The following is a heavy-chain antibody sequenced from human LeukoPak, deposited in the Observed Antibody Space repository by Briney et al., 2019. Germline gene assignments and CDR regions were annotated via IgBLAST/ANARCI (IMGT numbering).Heavy chain of an antibody. J-gene: IGHJ4*02. CDR1: GFTFSTYA. Sequence: GGSLRLACAASGFTFSTYAMSWVRQAPGMGLEWVSAISGSGGSTYYADSVKGRFTISRDNSKNTLYLQMNSLRAEDTAVYYCAKDTIKFTIPGYFDYWGQGTLVTVSS. CDR3: AKDTIKFTIPGYFDY. V-gene: IGHV3-23*01. CDR2: ISGSGGST. D-gene: IGHD3-3*01.